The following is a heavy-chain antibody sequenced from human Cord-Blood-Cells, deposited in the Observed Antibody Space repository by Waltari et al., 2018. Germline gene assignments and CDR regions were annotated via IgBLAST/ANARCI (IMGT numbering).Heavy chain of an antibody. V-gene: IGHV1-3*04. CDR3: ARVSGYCGGDYYFDY. J-gene: IGHJ4*02. D-gene: IGHD2-21*01. CDR2: INSCNGNT. Sequence: QVQLVQSGAEVKKTGASVKVSCKSSGYTVTSSAMHWERPAHGQRLEWVGWINSCNGNTKYSQKFQGRVTITRDTSASTAYLELSSLRSEDTAVYYCARVSGYCGGDYYFDYWGQGTLVTVSS. CDR1: GYTVTSSA.